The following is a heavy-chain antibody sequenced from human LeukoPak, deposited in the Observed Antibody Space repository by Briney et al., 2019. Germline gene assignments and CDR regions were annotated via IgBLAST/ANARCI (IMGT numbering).Heavy chain of an antibody. Sequence: ASVKVSCKPSVDTLRSYAISWVCPALGQGLEWMGGIIPIFVIANYAQKLQGRVTITTEESTSTAYMELSSLRSEDTAMYYCARGGPATNFAFDIWGQGTMVTVSS. CDR1: VDTLRSYA. J-gene: IGHJ3*02. D-gene: IGHD2-15*01. V-gene: IGHV1-69*05. CDR3: ARGGPATNFAFDI. CDR2: IIPIFVIA.